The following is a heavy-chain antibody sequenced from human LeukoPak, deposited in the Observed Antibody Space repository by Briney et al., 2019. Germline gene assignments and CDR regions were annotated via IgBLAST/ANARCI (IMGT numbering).Heavy chain of an antibody. CDR2: INPNSGGT. V-gene: IGHV1-2*02. CDR3: ARPHGGMYYFDY. J-gene: IGHJ4*02. Sequence: GASVKVSCKASGYTFTGHYMHWVRQAPGQGLEWMGWINPNSGGTNYAQKFQGRVTMTRDTSISTAYMELSRLRSDDTAVYYCARPHGGMYYFDYWGQGTLVTVSS. D-gene: IGHD4-23*01. CDR1: GYTFTGHY.